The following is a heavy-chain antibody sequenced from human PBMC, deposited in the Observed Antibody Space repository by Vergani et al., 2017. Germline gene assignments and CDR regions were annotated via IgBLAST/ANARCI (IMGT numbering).Heavy chain of an antibody. J-gene: IGHJ4*02. CDR3: AKGHYDSSGYLYY. Sequence: VQLLESGGGLVQPGGSLRLSCAASGFTFSSYGMHWVRQAPGKGLEWVAVISYDGSNKYYADSVKGRFTISRDNSKNTLYLQMNSLRAEDTAVYYCAKGHYDSSGYLYYWGQGTLVTVSS. V-gene: IGHV3-30*18. CDR1: GFTFSSYG. D-gene: IGHD3-22*01. CDR2: ISYDGSNK.